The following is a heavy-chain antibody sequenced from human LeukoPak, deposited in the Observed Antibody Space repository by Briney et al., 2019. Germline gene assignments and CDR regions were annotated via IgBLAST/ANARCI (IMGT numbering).Heavy chain of an antibody. V-gene: IGHV3-21*01. D-gene: IGHD3-22*01. J-gene: IGHJ4*02. Sequence: GGSLRLSCAASGLTFSSYSMNWVRQAPGKGLEWVSSISSSSSYIYYADSVKGRFTISRDNAKNSLYLQMNSLRAEDTAVYYCARRQRVLNSSGSSDYWGQGTLVTVSS. CDR1: GLTFSSYS. CDR3: ARRQRVLNSSGSSDY. CDR2: ISSSSSYI.